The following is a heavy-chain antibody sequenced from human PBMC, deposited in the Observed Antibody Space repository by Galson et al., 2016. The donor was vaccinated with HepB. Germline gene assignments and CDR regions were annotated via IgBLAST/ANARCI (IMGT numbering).Heavy chain of an antibody. J-gene: IGHJ4*02. CDR3: VREGLADGSYFDY. CDR1: GFTFSMYW. Sequence: SLRLSCAASGFTFSMYWMTWVRQTPGRGLEWVANIKEDGREQYYVDSVRGRFTISRDNTKNSLNLQMTSLRAEDTAVYYCVREGLADGSYFDYWGQGTLVTVSP. CDR2: IKEDGREQ. D-gene: IGHD5-24*01. V-gene: IGHV3-7*01.